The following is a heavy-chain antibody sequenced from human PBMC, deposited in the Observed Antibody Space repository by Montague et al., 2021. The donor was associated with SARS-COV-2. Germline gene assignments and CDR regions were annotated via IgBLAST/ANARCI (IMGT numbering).Heavy chain of an antibody. CDR2: INHRGTT. CDR1: GGSISSDY. V-gene: IGHV4-59*01. CDR3: AREDRSNWFDP. J-gene: IGHJ5*02. D-gene: IGHD2-15*01. Sequence: SETLSLTCSVSGGSISSDYWSWIRQSPGKGLEWIGEINHRGTTNYNPSLKSRVTFSVDTSKNQFSLRLISVTAADTAVYFCAREDRSNWFDPWGQGVLVTVSS.